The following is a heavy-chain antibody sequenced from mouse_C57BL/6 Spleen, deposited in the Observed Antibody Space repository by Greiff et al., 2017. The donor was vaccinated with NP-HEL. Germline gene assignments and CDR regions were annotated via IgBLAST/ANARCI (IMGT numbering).Heavy chain of an antibody. J-gene: IGHJ1*03. CDR1: GYTFTSYW. D-gene: IGHD2-4*01. CDR2: IDPSDSET. V-gene: IGHV1-52*01. Sequence: QVQLQQPGAELVRPGSSVKLSCKASGYTFTSYWMHWVKQRPIQGLEWIGNIDPSDSETHYNQKFKDKATLTVDKSSSTAYMQLSSLTSEDSAVYYCARRDDYDGYWYFDVWGTGTTVTVSS. CDR3: ARRDDYDGYWYFDV.